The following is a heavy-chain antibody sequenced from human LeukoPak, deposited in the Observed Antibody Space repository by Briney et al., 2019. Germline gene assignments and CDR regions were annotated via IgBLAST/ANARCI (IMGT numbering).Heavy chain of an antibody. CDR1: GFTFSSYS. J-gene: IGHJ6*03. D-gene: IGHD3-10*01. Sequence: GGSLRLSCAASGFTFSSYSMNWVRQAPGKGLEWVSYISSSGSTIYYADSVKGRFTISRDNAKNSLYLQMNSLRAEDTAVYYCARVGYGSGSYYKASYYYYYMDVWGKGTTVTVSS. CDR2: ISSSGSTI. V-gene: IGHV3-48*04. CDR3: ARVGYGSGSYYKASYYYYYMDV.